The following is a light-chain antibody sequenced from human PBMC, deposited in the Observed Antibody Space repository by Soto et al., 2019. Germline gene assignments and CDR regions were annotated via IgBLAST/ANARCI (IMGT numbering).Light chain of an antibody. CDR1: QSVSMW. Sequence: DTQMTQSPSTLSASVGDTVTITCRASQSVSMWLAWYQQKPGRAPRLLIYDASNLESGVPSRFSGSGSRTEFTLTISSLQPEDAATYYCQQYNTYLTWTFGQGTKVDI. J-gene: IGKJ1*01. CDR3: QQYNTYLTWT. CDR2: DAS. V-gene: IGKV1-5*01.